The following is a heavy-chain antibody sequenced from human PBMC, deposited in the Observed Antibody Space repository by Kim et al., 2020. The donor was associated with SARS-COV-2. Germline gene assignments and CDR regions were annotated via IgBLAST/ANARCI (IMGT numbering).Heavy chain of an antibody. D-gene: IGHD1-26*01. J-gene: IGHJ6*02. CDR1: GGSFSGYY. CDR2: INHSGST. Sequence: SETLSLTCAVYGGSFSGYYWSWIRQPPRKGLEWIGEINHSGSTNYNPSLKSRVTISVDTSKNQFSLKLSSVTAADTAVYYCARVVVGATTGDYYYGMDVWGQGTTVTVSS. V-gene: IGHV4-34*01. CDR3: ARVVVGATTGDYYYGMDV.